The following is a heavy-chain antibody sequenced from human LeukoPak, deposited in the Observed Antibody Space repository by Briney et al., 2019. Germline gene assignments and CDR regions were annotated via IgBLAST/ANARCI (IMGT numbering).Heavy chain of an antibody. V-gene: IGHV4-61*02. D-gene: IGHD3-3*01. CDR3: AREAVSDFWSGYYGSGYYYYGMDV. CDR2: IYTSGRT. Sequence: PSETLSLTCTVSGGSISSGSYYWSWIRQPAGKGLEWIGRIYTSGRTNYNPSLKSRVTISVDTSKNQFSLKLSSVTAADTAVYYCAREAVSDFWSGYYGSGYYYYGMDVWGQGTTVTVSS. J-gene: IGHJ6*02. CDR1: GGSISSGSYY.